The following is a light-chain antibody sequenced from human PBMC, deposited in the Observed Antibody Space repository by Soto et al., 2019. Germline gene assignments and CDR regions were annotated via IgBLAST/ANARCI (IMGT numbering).Light chain of an antibody. Sequence: QAVVTQPPSVSAAPGQKVTISCSGSSSNIGNNYVSWYQQLPGTAPKLLIYDNNKRPSGIPDRFFGSKSGTSATLGITGLQTGDEADYYCGTWDSSLSAGVFGGGTQLTVL. V-gene: IGLV1-51*01. J-gene: IGLJ2*01. CDR1: SSNIGNNY. CDR2: DNN. CDR3: GTWDSSLSAGV.